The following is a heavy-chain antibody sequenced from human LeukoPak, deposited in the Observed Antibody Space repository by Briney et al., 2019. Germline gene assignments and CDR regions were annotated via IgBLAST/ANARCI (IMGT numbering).Heavy chain of an antibody. CDR2: LYYGENS. CDR1: GGSISIISSSTYY. J-gene: IGHJ5*02. D-gene: IGHD6-19*01. CDR3: ARRSTVAGRGRFDP. Sequence: PSETLSLTCTVSGGSISIISSSTYYWGWIRHAPGKGLEWIGSLYYGENSHDNPSLKSRVTISVDTSKNQFSLKLISVTAADTAVYYCARRSTVAGRGRFDPWGQGTLVTVSS. V-gene: IGHV4-39*01.